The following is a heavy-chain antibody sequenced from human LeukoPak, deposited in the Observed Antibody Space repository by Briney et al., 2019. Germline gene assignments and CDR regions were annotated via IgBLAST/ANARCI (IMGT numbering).Heavy chain of an antibody. Sequence: AGGSLRLSCGASGFTFDDYWMSWVRQAPGKGLEWVAFIRYDGSNKYYADSVKGRFTISRDNSKNTLYLQMNSLRAEDTAVYYCAKDRGEGFLEWLMAYWGQGTLVTVSS. V-gene: IGHV3-30*02. J-gene: IGHJ4*02. CDR1: GFTFDDYW. D-gene: IGHD3-3*01. CDR2: IRYDGSNK. CDR3: AKDRGEGFLEWLMAY.